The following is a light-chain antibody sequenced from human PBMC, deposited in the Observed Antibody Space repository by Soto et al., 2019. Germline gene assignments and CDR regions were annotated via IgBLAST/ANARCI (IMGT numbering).Light chain of an antibody. CDR2: DAS. V-gene: IGKV1-33*01. CDR1: QDITIF. J-gene: IGKJ4*01. CDR3: QQYDTLPLT. Sequence: DIQMTQSPSSLSASVRDRVTITCQASQDITIFLNWYQQKPGKAPKLLIYDASNLGTGVPSRFSGRGSGTNFTFTISSLQPEDIATYFCQQYDTLPLTFGGGTKVEIK.